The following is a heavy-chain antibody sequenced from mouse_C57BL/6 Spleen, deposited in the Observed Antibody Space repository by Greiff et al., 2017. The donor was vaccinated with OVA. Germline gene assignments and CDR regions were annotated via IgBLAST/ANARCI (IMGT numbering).Heavy chain of an antibody. D-gene: IGHD3-3*01. CDR2: INYDGSST. CDR3: ARWGWDWYFDV. Sequence: EVKLVESEGGLVQPGSSMKLSCTASGFTFSDYYMAWVRQVPEKGLEWVANINYDGSSTYYLDSLKSRFIISRDNAKNILYLQMSSLKSEDTATYYCARWGWDWYFDVWGTGTTVTVSS. CDR1: GFTFSDYY. V-gene: IGHV5-16*01. J-gene: IGHJ1*03.